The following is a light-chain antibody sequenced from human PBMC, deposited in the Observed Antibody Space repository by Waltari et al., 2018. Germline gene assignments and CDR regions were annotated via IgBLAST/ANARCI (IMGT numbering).Light chain of an antibody. Sequence: EVLMTQSPPTLSVSPGERATLSCRASQSIARNLAWYQQKPGQAPRLLIYGASTRATDVPDRCSCSGSETEFTLTISSLQSEDFAVYYCQQYNNWRTLGEGIKLEVK. CDR2: GAS. J-gene: IGKJ2*01. CDR1: QSIARN. CDR3: QQYNNWRT. V-gene: IGKV3-15*01.